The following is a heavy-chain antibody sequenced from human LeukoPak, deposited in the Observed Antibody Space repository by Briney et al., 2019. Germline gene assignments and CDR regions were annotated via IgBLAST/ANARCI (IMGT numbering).Heavy chain of an antibody. CDR1: GYSISSGYY. J-gene: IGHJ5*02. D-gene: IGHD3-10*01. CDR2: IYHSGNT. V-gene: IGHV4-38-2*02. CDR3: AREGLNMVRGVIPKEAWGWFDP. Sequence: PSETLSLTCTVSGYSISSGYYWAWIRQPPGGGLEWIGNIYHSGNTYYNPSLRSRVSLSVDKSKNQYSLKLTSVTAADTAVYYCAREGLNMVRGVIPKEAWGWFDPWGQGTLVTVSS.